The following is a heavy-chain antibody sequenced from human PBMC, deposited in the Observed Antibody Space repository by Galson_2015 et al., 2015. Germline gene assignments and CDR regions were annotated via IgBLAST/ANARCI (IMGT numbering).Heavy chain of an antibody. V-gene: IGHV3-74*01. CDR1: GFTFSSYW. CDR3: AVSGYGDYGVDY. CDR2: INSDGSST. Sequence: SLRLSCAASGFTFSSYWMHWVRHAPGKGLVWVSRINSDGSSTSYADSVKGRFTISRDNAKNTLYLQMNSLRAEDTAVYYCAVSGYGDYGVDYWGQGTLVTVSS. J-gene: IGHJ4*02. D-gene: IGHD4-17*01.